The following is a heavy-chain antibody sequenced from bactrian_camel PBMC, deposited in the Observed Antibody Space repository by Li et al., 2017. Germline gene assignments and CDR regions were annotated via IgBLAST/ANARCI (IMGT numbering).Heavy chain of an antibody. CDR2: ISSDGTT. V-gene: IGHV3S55*01. CDR1: IGTIDDYD. D-gene: IGHD1*01. Sequence: HVQLVESGGGSVQAGGSLTLSCTASIGTIDDYDIHWYRQATGNECELVASISSDGTTAYPDSMKGRFTVSRDNAKNTLYLQLSDLKTEDTAMYYCARDEGWTTETPETKGTQVTVS. J-gene: IGHJ4*01.